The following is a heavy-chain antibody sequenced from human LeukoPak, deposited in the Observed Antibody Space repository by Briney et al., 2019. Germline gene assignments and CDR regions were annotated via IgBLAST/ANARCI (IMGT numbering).Heavy chain of an antibody. CDR3: ARVVLDHYYDSSGYLGTLDY. CDR2: ISAYNTNT. D-gene: IGHD3-22*01. J-gene: IGHJ4*02. V-gene: IGHV1-18*01. CDR1: GYAFTNYG. Sequence: ASVKVSCKASGYAFTNYGITWVRQAPGQGLEWMGWISAYNTNTNYAQKLQGRVTMTTDTSTSTAHMELRSLRSDDTAVYYCARVVLDHYYDSSGYLGTLDYWGQGTLVTVSS.